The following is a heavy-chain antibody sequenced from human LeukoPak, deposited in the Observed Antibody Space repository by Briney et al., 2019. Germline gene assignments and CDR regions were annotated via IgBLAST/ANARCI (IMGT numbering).Heavy chain of an antibody. D-gene: IGHD6-19*01. Sequence: GGSLGLSCAASGFTVSSNYMSWVRQAPGKGLEWVSVIYSGGSTYYADSVKGRFTISRDNSKNTLYLQMNSLRAEDTAVYYCARNSLAVAAFDIWGQGTMVTVSS. J-gene: IGHJ3*02. CDR2: IYSGGST. CDR3: ARNSLAVAAFDI. CDR1: GFTVSSNY. V-gene: IGHV3-53*01.